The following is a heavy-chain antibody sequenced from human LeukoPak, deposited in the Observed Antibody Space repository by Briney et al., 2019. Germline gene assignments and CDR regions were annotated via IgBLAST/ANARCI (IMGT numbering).Heavy chain of an antibody. Sequence: ASVKVSRKASGGTFSSYAISWVRQAPGQGLEWMGGIIPIFGTANYAQKFQGRVTITADESTSTAYMELSSLRSEDTAVYYCARGIEWETTHDYWGQGTLVTVSS. CDR1: GGTFSSYA. CDR3: ARGIEWETTHDY. D-gene: IGHD1-26*01. CDR2: IIPIFGTA. V-gene: IGHV1-69*13. J-gene: IGHJ4*02.